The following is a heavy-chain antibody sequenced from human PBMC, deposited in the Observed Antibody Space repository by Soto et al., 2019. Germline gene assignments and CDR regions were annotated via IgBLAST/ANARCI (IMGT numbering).Heavy chain of an antibody. V-gene: IGHV1-69*13. J-gene: IGHJ6*02. CDR3: ASSSNYDFWSGYSKTGTTDRQFYYYGMDV. D-gene: IGHD3-3*01. Sequence: ASVKVSCKASGGTFSSYAISWVRQAPGQGLEWMGGIIPIFGTANYAQKFQGRVTITADESTSTAYMELSSLRSEDTAVYYCASSSNYDFWSGYSKTGTTDRQFYYYGMDVWGQGTTVTVSS. CDR2: IIPIFGTA. CDR1: GGTFSSYA.